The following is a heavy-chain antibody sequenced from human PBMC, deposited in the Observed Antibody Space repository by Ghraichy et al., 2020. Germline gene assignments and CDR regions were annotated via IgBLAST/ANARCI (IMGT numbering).Heavy chain of an antibody. CDR3: ATDIVVVVAASSRDY. CDR1: GYTFTGYY. D-gene: IGHD2-15*01. J-gene: IGHJ4*02. V-gene: IGHV1-2*06. CDR2: INPNSGGT. Sequence: ASVKVSCKASGYTFTGYYMHWVRQAPGQGLEWMGRINPNSGGTNYAQKFQGRVTMTRDTSISTAYMELSRLRSDDTAVYYCATDIVVVVAASSRDYWGQGTLVTVSS.